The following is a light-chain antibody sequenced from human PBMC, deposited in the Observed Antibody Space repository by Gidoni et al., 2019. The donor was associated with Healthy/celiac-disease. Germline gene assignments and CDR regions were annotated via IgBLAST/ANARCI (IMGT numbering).Light chain of an antibody. CDR1: QTMGGF. CDR2: RAS. V-gene: IGKV1-5*03. J-gene: IGKJ1*01. CDR3: QRYKSYST. Sequence: DTQMTQSPSTLSAAVGDSVTITCRASQTMGGFLAWYQQKPGKAPRLLSYRASGLQSRVPSRCSGSGSGTEFTLTISRLQPDEFATYLCQRYKSYSTFGQGTKVEV.